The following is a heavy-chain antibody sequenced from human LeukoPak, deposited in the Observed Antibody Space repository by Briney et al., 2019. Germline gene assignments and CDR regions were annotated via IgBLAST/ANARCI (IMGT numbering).Heavy chain of an antibody. J-gene: IGHJ5*02. CDR1: GFTFSSYA. V-gene: IGHV3-23*01. Sequence: GGSLRRSCAASGFTFSSYAMSWVHQAPGKGLEWASSISGSGSTYYADSVKGRFTISRDNSKNTLYLQMNSLRAEDTAVYHCAKVFDSSGWYWFDPWGQGTLVTVSS. CDR3: AKVFDSSGWYWFDP. D-gene: IGHD6-19*01. CDR2: ISGSGST.